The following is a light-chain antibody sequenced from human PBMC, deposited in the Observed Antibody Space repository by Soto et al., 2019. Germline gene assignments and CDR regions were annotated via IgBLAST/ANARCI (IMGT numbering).Light chain of an antibody. CDR2: GVY. CDR1: QAISSN. V-gene: IGKV3-20*01. Sequence: EIVMPQSPATLSVSRGERAPLSCRANQAISSNLAWYQQNPGQAPRLLIYGVYSRATGTPERFSGSGSGTDFTLTISRLEPEDSAVYYCQFYGSSLITVGQGTRLEIK. CDR3: QFYGSSLIT. J-gene: IGKJ5*01.